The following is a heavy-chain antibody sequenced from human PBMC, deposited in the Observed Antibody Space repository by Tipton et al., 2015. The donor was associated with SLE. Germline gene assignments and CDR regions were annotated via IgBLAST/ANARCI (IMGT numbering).Heavy chain of an antibody. CDR2: IYYSGSA. V-gene: IGHV4-39*07. CDR3: ARRSPRGDYNYWFDP. Sequence: TLSLTCTVSGGSISSSSYYWGWIRQPPGKGLGWIGSIYYSGSAYYNPSLRSRLTISLDRSNNQFSLKLSSMTAADTAVYYCARRSPRGDYNYWFDPWGQGTLVTVSS. J-gene: IGHJ5*02. CDR1: GGSISSSSYY. D-gene: IGHD4-17*01.